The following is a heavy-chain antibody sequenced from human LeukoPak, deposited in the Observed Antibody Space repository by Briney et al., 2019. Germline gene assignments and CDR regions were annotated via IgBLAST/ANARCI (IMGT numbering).Heavy chain of an antibody. V-gene: IGHV3-13*01. D-gene: IGHD2-15*01. CDR3: ARGRYCSGGSCYSGFPPFDY. CDR2: IGTAGDT. Sequence: PGGSLRLSCAASGFTFSSYDMHWVRQATGKGLEWVSAIGTAGDTYYPGSVKGRFTISRENAKNSLYLQMNSLRAGDTAVYYCARGRYCSGGSCYSGFPPFDYWGQGTLVTVSS. CDR1: GFTFSSYD. J-gene: IGHJ4*02.